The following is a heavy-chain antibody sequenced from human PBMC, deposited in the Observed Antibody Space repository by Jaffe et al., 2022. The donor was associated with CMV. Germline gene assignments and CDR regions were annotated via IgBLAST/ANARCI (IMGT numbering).Heavy chain of an antibody. Sequence: QVQLVQSGAEVKKPGASVKVSCKASGYTFTSYAMHWVRQAPGQRLEWMGWINAGNGNTKYSQKFQGRVTITRDTSASTAYMELSSLRSEDTAVYYCARGPHYDILTGYYIDSDWYFDLWGRGTLVTVSS. CDR1: GYTFTSYA. CDR3: ARGPHYDILTGYYIDSDWYFDL. D-gene: IGHD3-9*01. CDR2: INAGNGNT. J-gene: IGHJ2*01. V-gene: IGHV1-3*01.